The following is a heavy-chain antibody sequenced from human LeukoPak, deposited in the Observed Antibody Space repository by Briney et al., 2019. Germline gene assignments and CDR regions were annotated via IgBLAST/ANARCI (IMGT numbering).Heavy chain of an antibody. J-gene: IGHJ6*03. CDR2: ISAYNGNT. Sequence: ASVKVSCKASGYTFTSYGISWVRQAPGQGLEWMGWISAYNGNTNYAQKLQGRVTMTTDTSTSTAYMELRDLRSDDTAIYYCARDQQQGDHYSFYYMDFWGEGTTVIVSS. D-gene: IGHD1/OR15-1a*01. CDR3: ARDQQQGDHYSFYYMDF. CDR1: GYTFTSYG. V-gene: IGHV1-18*01.